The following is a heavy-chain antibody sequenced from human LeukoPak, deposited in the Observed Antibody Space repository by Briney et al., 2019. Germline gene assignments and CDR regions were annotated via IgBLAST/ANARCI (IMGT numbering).Heavy chain of an antibody. V-gene: IGHV4-59*01. Sequence: SETLSLTCTVSGGSISSYYWSWIRQPPGKGLEWIGYIYYSGSTNYNPSLKSRVTISVDTSKNQFSLKLSSVTAADTAVYYCARDPRELVGATVTYKGAFDIWGQGTMVTVSS. CDR3: ARDPRELVGATVTYKGAFDI. CDR2: IYYSGST. CDR1: GGSISSYY. D-gene: IGHD4-17*01. J-gene: IGHJ3*02.